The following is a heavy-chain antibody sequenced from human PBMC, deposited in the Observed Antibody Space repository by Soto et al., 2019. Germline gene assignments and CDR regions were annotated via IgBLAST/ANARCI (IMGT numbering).Heavy chain of an antibody. V-gene: IGHV3-30-3*01. Sequence: GGSLRLSCAASGFTFSSYAMHWVRQAPGKGLEWVAVISYDGSNKYYADSVKGRFTISRDNSKNTLYLQMNSLRAEDTAVYYCARDYCTNGVCYISGDNWFDPWGQGTLVTVSS. D-gene: IGHD2-8*01. CDR2: ISYDGSNK. CDR1: GFTFSSYA. J-gene: IGHJ5*02. CDR3: ARDYCTNGVCYISGDNWFDP.